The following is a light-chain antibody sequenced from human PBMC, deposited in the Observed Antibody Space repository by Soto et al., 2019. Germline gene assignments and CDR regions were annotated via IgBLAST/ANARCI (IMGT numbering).Light chain of an antibody. CDR2: EVS. CDR1: SSDVGGYDH. CDR3: TSYAGNNNYV. V-gene: IGLV2-8*01. Sequence: QSALTQPPSASGSPGQSVTISCTGSSSDVGGYDHVAWYQQYSGRAPKLLIYEVSKRPSGVPDRFSGSKTGDTASLTVSGLQAADEADYYCTSYAGNNNYVFGTGTKLTVL. J-gene: IGLJ1*01.